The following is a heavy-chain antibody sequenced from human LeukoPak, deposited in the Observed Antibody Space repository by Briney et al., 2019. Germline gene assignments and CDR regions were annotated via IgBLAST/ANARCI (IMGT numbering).Heavy chain of an antibody. J-gene: IGHJ4*02. CDR1: GYTFTVYY. D-gene: IGHD3-22*01. V-gene: IGHV1-2*06. Sequence: GASVQVSCKASGYTFTVYYMHWVRQAPGPGHEWMGRINPNSGGTNYAQKSQGRVTMTRDTSISTAYMELSRLRSDDTAVYYCARGGQSDYDSSGYYYTGYWGQGTLVTVSS. CDR3: ARGGQSDYDSSGYYYTGY. CDR2: INPNSGGT.